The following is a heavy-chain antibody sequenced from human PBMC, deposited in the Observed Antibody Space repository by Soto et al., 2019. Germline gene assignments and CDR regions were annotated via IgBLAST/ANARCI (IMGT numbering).Heavy chain of an antibody. CDR1: GYTFTSYS. J-gene: IGHJ5*02. CDR3: ARERWGSGSRWFDP. Sequence: EASVKVSCKASGYTFTSYSKHWVRQAPGQRLEWMGWINVGNGNTKYSQKFQGRVTITTDTSASTAYMELSSLTSEDTAVYYCARERWGSGSRWFDPWGQGTLVTVSS. D-gene: IGHD6-19*01. V-gene: IGHV1-3*01. CDR2: INVGNGNT.